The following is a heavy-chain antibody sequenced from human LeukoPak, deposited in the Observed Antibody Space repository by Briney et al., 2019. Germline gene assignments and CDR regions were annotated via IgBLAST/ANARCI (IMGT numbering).Heavy chain of an antibody. D-gene: IGHD4-23*01. CDR3: AILHDYGGN. J-gene: IGHJ4*02. Sequence: SQTLSLTCTVSGGSISSGSYYWGWIRQPPGKGLEWIGSIYYSGSTYYNPSLKSRVTISVDTSKNQFSLKLSSVTAADTAVYYCAILHDYGGNLGQGTLVTVSS. CDR2: IYYSGST. V-gene: IGHV4-39*01. CDR1: GGSISSGSYY.